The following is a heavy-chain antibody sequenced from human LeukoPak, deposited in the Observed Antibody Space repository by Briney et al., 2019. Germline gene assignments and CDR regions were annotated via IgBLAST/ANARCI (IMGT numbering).Heavy chain of an antibody. CDR2: INHSGST. Sequence: SETLSLTCAVYGGSFSGYYWSWIRRPPGKGLEWIGEINHSGSTNYNPSLKSRVTMSVDTSKNQFSLKLSSVTAADTAVYYCARLWVGASQRGTDYWGQGTLVTVSS. D-gene: IGHD1-26*01. J-gene: IGHJ4*02. CDR3: ARLWVGASQRGTDY. CDR1: GGSFSGYY. V-gene: IGHV4-34*01.